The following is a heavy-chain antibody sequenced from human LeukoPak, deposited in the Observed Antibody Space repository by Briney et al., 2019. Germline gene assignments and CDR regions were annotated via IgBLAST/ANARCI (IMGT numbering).Heavy chain of an antibody. Sequence: PSETLSLTCTVSGGSISSYYWSWIRQPPGKELEWIGYIYYSGSTNYNPSLKSRVTISVDTSKNQFSLKLSSVTAADTAVYYCASGFLGDYYDSSGYQAPRDWGQGTLVTVSS. J-gene: IGHJ4*02. CDR2: IYYSGST. CDR1: GGSISSYY. V-gene: IGHV4-59*01. D-gene: IGHD3-22*01. CDR3: ASGFLGDYYDSSGYQAPRD.